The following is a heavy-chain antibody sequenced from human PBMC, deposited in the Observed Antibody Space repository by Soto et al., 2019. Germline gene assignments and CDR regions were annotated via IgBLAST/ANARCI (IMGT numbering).Heavy chain of an antibody. CDR2: IGAHNGNT. Sequence: QVHLVQSGAEVKKPGASVKVSCKASGYTFTSYGITWVRQAPGQGLEWMGWIGAHNGNTDDAQKLQGRVIVTRDTSTSTAYMELRSLISDDTAVYYCARGRYGDYWGQGALVTVSS. J-gene: IGHJ4*02. V-gene: IGHV1-18*01. CDR3: ARGRYGDY. D-gene: IGHD1-1*01. CDR1: GYTFTSYG.